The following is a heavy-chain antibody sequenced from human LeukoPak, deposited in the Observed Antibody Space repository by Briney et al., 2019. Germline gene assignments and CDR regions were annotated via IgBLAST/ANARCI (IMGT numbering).Heavy chain of an antibody. CDR3: ARGGQLGNFNWFDP. CDR1: GGSISSGGYY. CDR2: IYHSGST. V-gene: IGHV4-30-2*01. J-gene: IGHJ5*02. D-gene: IGHD1-1*01. Sequence: SQTLSLTCTVSGGSISSGGYYWSWIRQPPGKGLEWIGYIYHSGSTYYNPSLKSRVTISVDRSKNQFSLKLSSVTAADTAVYYCARGGQLGNFNWFDPWGQGTLVTVSS.